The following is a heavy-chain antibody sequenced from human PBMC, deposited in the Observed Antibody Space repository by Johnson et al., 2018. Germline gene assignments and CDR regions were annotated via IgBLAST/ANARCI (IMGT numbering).Heavy chain of an antibody. Sequence: VQLVESGGGLVQXGGSLRLSCAASGFTFSSYNMNWVRQVPGKGLEWVSYISTSSSTIYYADSVRGRFTISRDNSKNTRYLEMNSLRVEDTAVYYCAKDDRPTLRPAAYFQHWGQGTLVTVSS. CDR1: GFTFSSYN. D-gene: IGHD2-15*01. CDR3: AKDDRPTLRPAAYFQH. CDR2: ISTSSSTI. J-gene: IGHJ1*01. V-gene: IGHV3-48*01.